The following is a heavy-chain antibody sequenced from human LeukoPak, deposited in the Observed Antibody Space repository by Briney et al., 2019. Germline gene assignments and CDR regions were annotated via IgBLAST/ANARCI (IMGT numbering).Heavy chain of an antibody. V-gene: IGHV1-24*01. CDR1: GYTLTELS. J-gene: IGHJ6*02. CDR3: ATGGYDYYYSYGMDV. CDR2: FDPEDGET. Sequence: ASVKVSCKVSGYTLTELSMHWVRQAPGKGLEWMGGFDPEDGETIYAQKLQGRVTMTEDTSTDTAYMELSSLRSEDTAVYYCATGGYDYYYSYGMDVWGQGTTVTDSS. D-gene: IGHD5-12*01.